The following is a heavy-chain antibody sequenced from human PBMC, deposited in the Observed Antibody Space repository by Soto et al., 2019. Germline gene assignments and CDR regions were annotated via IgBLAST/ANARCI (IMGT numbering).Heavy chain of an antibody. V-gene: IGHV1-24*01. D-gene: IGHD4-4*01. CDR1: GYTLTELS. Sequence: QVQLVQSGAEVKKPGASVKVSCKVSGYTLTELSTHWVRQAPRKGLEWMGGFDPEDGETIYAQKFQGRVTMTDDTSTDTACMELSSLRSEDTAVYYCASFYSHFDYWGQGPLVTVSS. J-gene: IGHJ4*02. CDR3: ASFYSHFDY. CDR2: FDPEDGET.